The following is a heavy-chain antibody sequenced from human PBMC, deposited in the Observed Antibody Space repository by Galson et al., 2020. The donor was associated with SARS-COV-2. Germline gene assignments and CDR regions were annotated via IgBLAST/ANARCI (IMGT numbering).Heavy chain of an antibody. J-gene: IGHJ6*02. V-gene: IGHV3-11*04. CDR3: VRCGEFFFYAMDV. D-gene: IGHD3-10*01. CDR1: GFTGFTFSDYY. Sequence: GESLKISCTASGFTGFTFSDYYMAWVRQGPGKGLEWISWISGTGVHLNYADSVRGRFTIDRDNAGNTVYLQMTGLRTEDTALYYCVRCGEFFFYAMDVWGQGTTVTVSS. CDR2: ISGTGVHL.